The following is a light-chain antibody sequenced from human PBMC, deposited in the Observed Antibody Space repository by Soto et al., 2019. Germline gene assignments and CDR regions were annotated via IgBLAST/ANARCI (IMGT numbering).Light chain of an antibody. CDR2: SAS. V-gene: IGKV1-17*01. CDR3: LHHYNYPLT. CDR1: QGIGND. J-gene: IGKJ4*01. Sequence: DIQMTQFPSSLSASVGDRVTITCRAGQGIGNDLGRYQHKPGKAPKRLIFSASTLDSGVPSRFSGGGFGTEFTLTISSLQPEDFATYYCLHHYNYPLTLGGGTKVEIK.